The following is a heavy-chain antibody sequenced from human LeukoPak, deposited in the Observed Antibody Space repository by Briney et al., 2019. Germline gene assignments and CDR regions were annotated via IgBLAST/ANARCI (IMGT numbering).Heavy chain of an antibody. Sequence: PSETLSLTCTVSGGSISGRYWSWIRQSPGKGLEWIGYIYYRGNTNYNPSLKSRVTISVDTSKNQFSLRLTSVTAADTAVHYCARSYDTSGYYYYFDYWGQGTLVTVSS. D-gene: IGHD3-22*01. CDR3: ARSYDTSGYYYYFDY. V-gene: IGHV4-59*11. J-gene: IGHJ4*02. CDR2: IYYRGNT. CDR1: GGSISGRY.